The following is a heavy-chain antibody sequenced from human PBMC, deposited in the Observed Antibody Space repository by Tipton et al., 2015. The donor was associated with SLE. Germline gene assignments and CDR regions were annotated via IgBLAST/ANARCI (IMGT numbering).Heavy chain of an antibody. CDR2: INHSGST. CDR3: ARIGQLPTYYFDY. J-gene: IGHJ4*02. V-gene: IGHV4-34*01. Sequence: LRLSCAVYGGSFSGYYWSWIRQPPGKGLEWIGEINHSGSTNYNPSLKSRVTISVDTSKNQFSLKLSSVTAADTAVYYCARIGQLPTYYFDYWGQGTLVTVSS. D-gene: IGHD2-2*01. CDR1: GGSFSGYY.